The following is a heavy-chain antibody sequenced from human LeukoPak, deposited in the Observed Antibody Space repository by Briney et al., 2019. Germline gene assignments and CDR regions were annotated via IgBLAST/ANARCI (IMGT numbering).Heavy chain of an antibody. CDR3: ARDPHLSGWSDY. CDR2: ISSQSTYI. J-gene: IGHJ4*02. V-gene: IGHV3-21*01. CDR1: GFTLSSYS. D-gene: IGHD6-19*01. Sequence: PGGSLRLSCAASGFTLSSYSMSWVRHAPGKGLEWVSSISSQSTYIYSADSLKGRFAISRDNAKNSLYLQMNSLRAEDTAVYYCARDPHLSGWSDYWGQGTLVTVSS.